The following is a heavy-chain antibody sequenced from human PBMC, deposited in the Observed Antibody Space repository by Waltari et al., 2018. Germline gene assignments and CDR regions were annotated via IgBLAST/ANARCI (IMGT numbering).Heavy chain of an antibody. D-gene: IGHD2-2*01. CDR2: IKPNTRNP. CDR1: GYSFTNYA. CDR3: AREVVPPARVVVNWFDP. J-gene: IGHJ5*02. V-gene: IGHV7-4-1*02. Sequence: QVQLVQSGSELKKPGASVKVSCKASGYSFTNYAINWIRQAPGQGLELMGWIKPNTRNPGYVQGFTGRFVFSLDTSVNTAYLQINSLKAEDTAVYFCAREVVPPARVVVNWFDPWGQGTLVTVSS.